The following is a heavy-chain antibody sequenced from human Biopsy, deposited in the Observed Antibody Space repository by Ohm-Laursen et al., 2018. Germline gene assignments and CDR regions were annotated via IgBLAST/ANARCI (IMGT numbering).Heavy chain of an antibody. D-gene: IGHD4-23*01. V-gene: IGHV4-61*03. CDR1: GVSINGGRYY. J-gene: IGHJ1*01. CDR3: ARGSNEYGGLYFPH. Sequence: SETLSLTCAVSGVSINGGRYYWNWIRHHPGKGLEWIGHISHTGYTSYKSSLKSRVTISLDTSRKHFSLRLTSLAAADTAVYYCARGSNEYGGLYFPHWGQGTLVTVSS. CDR2: ISHTGYT.